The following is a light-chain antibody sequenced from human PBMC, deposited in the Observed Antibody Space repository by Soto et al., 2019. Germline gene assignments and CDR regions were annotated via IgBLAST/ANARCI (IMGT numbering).Light chain of an antibody. Sequence: EIVMTQSPATLSLSPGERATLSCRASQSSSINLAWYQQKPGQAPRLLIYGASTRATGVPARFSGSGSGTAFTLTISSLQSADFSVYYCHQYNNWPPYTFGQGTKLEI. CDR2: GAS. V-gene: IGKV3-15*01. J-gene: IGKJ2*01. CDR1: QSSSIN. CDR3: HQYNNWPPYT.